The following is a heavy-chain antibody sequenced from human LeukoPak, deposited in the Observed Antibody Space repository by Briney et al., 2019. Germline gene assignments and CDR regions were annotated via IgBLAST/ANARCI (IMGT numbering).Heavy chain of an antibody. Sequence: GGSLRLSCAASGFTFSSYWMHWVRQAPGKGLVWVSRINSDGSSTSYADSVRGRFSISRDNAKNTLYLQMNSLRVEDTSVYYCARGGAKGSFDYWGQGTLVTVSS. CDR1: GFTFSSYW. J-gene: IGHJ4*02. V-gene: IGHV3-74*01. CDR2: INSDGSST. CDR3: ARGGAKGSFDY.